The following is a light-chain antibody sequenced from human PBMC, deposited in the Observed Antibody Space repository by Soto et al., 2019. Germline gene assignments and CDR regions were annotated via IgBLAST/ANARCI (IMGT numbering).Light chain of an antibody. J-gene: IGLJ1*01. CDR3: SSYTSSSTPG. CDR2: DVS. Sequence: QSVLTQPASVSGSPGQSITISCTGTSSDVGGYNYVSWYQQHPGKAPKLMIYDVSNRPSGVSNRFSGSKSGNTASLTISGLQAEDEAEYYCSSYTSSSTPGLGTGTKVTVL. CDR1: SSDVGGYNY. V-gene: IGLV2-14*01.